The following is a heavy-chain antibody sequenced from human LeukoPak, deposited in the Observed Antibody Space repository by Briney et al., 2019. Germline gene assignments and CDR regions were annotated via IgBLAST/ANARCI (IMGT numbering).Heavy chain of an antibody. CDR2: ISSSSSYI. CDR1: GFTFSSYS. J-gene: IGHJ5*02. CDR3: AILAGDADRDWFDP. Sequence: GGSLRLSCAASGFTFSSYSMNWVRQAPGKGLEWVSSISSSSSYIYYADSVKGRFTISRDNAKNSLYLQMNSLRAEDTAVYYCAILAGDADRDWFDPWGQGTLVTVSS. V-gene: IGHV3-21*04. D-gene: IGHD3-16*01.